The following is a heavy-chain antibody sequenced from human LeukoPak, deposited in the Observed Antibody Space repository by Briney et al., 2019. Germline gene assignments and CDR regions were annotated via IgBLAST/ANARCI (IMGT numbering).Heavy chain of an antibody. CDR1: GGSISSYY. CDR2: IYYSGST. CDR3: ASVVAAGSLGY. D-gene: IGHD6-13*01. J-gene: IGHJ4*02. V-gene: IGHV4-59*01. Sequence: SETLSLTCTVSGGSISSYYWSWIRLPPGKGLEWIGYIYYSGSTNYNPSLKSRVTISVDTSKNQFSLKLSSVTAADTAVYYCASVVAAGSLGYWGQGTLVTVSS.